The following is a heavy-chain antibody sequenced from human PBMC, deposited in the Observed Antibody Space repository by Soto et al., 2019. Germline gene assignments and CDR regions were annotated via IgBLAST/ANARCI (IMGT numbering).Heavy chain of an antibody. Sequence: PGGSLRLSCAASGFTFSNYGMHWVRQAPGKGLEWVSVISCGGSTTYYADSVKGRFTISRDNSKNTLYLHMNSPRAEDTAVYYCAKDQVSGVVATILDNWGQGTLVTVSS. CDR3: AKDQVSGVVATILDN. D-gene: IGHD5-12*01. CDR2: ISCGGSTT. V-gene: IGHV3-30*18. CDR1: GFTFSNYG. J-gene: IGHJ4*02.